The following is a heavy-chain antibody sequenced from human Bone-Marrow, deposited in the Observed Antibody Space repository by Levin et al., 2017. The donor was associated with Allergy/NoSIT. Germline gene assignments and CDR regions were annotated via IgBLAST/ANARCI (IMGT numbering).Heavy chain of an antibody. CDR3: TTEVEWSNFDY. D-gene: IGHD3-3*01. Sequence: GESLKISCAASGFTFSNAWMSWVRQAPGKGLEWVGRIKSKTDGGTTDYAAPVKGRFTISRDDSKNTLYLQMNSLKTEDTAVYYCTTEVEWSNFDYWGQGTLVTVSS. J-gene: IGHJ4*02. V-gene: IGHV3-15*01. CDR2: IKSKTDGGTT. CDR1: GFTFSNAW.